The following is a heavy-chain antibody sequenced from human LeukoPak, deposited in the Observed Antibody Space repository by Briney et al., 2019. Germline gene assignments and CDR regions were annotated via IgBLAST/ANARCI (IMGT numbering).Heavy chain of an antibody. CDR1: GYTFTSYG. J-gene: IGHJ3*02. CDR3: ATEKHVDIVATGEAFDI. V-gene: IGHV1-18*01. D-gene: IGHD5-12*01. Sequence: GASVKVSCKASGYTFTSYGISWVRQAPGQGLEWMGWISAYNGNTNYAQKFQGRVTMTEDTSTDTAYMELSSLRSEDTAVYYCATEKHVDIVATGEAFDIWGQGTMVTVSS. CDR2: ISAYNGNT.